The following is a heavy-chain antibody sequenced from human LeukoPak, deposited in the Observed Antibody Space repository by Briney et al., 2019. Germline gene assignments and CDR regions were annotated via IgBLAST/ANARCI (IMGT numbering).Heavy chain of an antibody. CDR1: GINFRGYW. D-gene: IGHD5-12*01. V-gene: IGHV3-7*01. Sequence: GGYLRLSCAVSGINFRGYWMAWVRQAPGKGLEWVANMKQDGSEKYYVDSVKGRFTISRDNAKNSLYLEMNSLRVEDTAVYYCARDLGHTGYDLYDYWGQGTLVTVSS. J-gene: IGHJ4*02. CDR3: ARDLGHTGYDLYDY. CDR2: MKQDGSEK.